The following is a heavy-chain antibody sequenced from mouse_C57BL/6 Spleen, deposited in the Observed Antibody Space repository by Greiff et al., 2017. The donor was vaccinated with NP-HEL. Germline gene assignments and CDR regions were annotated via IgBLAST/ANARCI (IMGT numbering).Heavy chain of an antibody. CDR1: GYTFTDYN. J-gene: IGHJ3*01. V-gene: IGHV1-22*01. Sequence: VQLKQSGPELVKPGASVKMSCKASGYTFTDYNMHWVKQSHGKSLEWIGYINPNNGGTSYNQKFKGKATLTVNKSSSTAYMELRSLTSEDSAVYYCARSSYDYDARAWFAYWGQGTLVTVSA. CDR3: ARSSYDYDARAWFAY. D-gene: IGHD2-4*01. CDR2: INPNNGGT.